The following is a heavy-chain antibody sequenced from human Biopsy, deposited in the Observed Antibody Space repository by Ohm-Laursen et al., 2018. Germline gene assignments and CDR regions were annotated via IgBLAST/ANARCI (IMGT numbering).Heavy chain of an antibody. CDR2: TYKGGNT. CDR1: GGSFSGYY. CDR3: ARDLPSSYYYAMDV. V-gene: IGHV4-4*07. Sequence: SDTLSLTCTVSGGSFSGYYWSWIRRPAGKGLEWIGHTYKGGNTNHNPSLKSRVSMSVDTSKNQLSLTLRSVTAADTAVCYCARDLPSSYYYAMDVWGQGTTVTVSS. J-gene: IGHJ6*02.